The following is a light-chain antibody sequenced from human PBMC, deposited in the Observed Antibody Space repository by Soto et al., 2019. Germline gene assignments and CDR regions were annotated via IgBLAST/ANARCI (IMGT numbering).Light chain of an antibody. V-gene: IGLV3-9*01. CDR1: NIGSKS. CDR2: RDY. Sequence: SYELTQPLSVSVALGQTARITCGGSNIGSKSVHWYQKRPGQAPVVVMYRDYHRPYEIPERFSGSNSGNTDTLTISRAQAGDEADYYCQVWDSTTAVLFGGGTKVTVL. J-gene: IGLJ2*01. CDR3: QVWDSTTAVL.